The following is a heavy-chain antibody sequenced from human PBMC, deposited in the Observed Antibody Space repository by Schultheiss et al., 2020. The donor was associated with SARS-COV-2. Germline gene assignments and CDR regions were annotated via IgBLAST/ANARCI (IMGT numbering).Heavy chain of an antibody. D-gene: IGHD2-15*01. CDR3: AREYCSGGRCSDEDY. CDR2: IYYSGST. V-gene: IGHV4-39*02. Sequence: SETLSLTCTVSGGSVNSGGYYWGWIRQPPGKGLEWIGSIYYSGSTYYNPSLKSRVTISVDTSKNQFSLKVSSVTAADTAVYYCAREYCSGGRCSDEDYWGQGTLVTVSS. J-gene: IGHJ4*02. CDR1: GGSVNSGGYY.